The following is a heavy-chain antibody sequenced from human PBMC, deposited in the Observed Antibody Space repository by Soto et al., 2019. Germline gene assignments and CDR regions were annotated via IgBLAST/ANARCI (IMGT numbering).Heavy chain of an antibody. CDR2: IIPIFGTA. J-gene: IGHJ4*02. CDR3: ARDDGYSSGWLFDY. D-gene: IGHD6-19*01. Sequence: SVKVSCKASGGTFSSYAISWVRQAPGQGLEWMGGIIPIFGTANYAQKFQGRVTITAGKSTSTAYMELSSLRSEDTAVYYCARDDGYSSGWLFDYWGQGTLVTVSS. CDR1: GGTFSSYA. V-gene: IGHV1-69*06.